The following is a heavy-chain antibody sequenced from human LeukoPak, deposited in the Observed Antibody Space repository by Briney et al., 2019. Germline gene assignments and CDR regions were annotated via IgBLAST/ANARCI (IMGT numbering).Heavy chain of an antibody. CDR2: INPNSGGT. D-gene: IGHD3-22*01. J-gene: IGHJ4*02. CDR1: GYTFTGYY. V-gene: IGHV1-2*02. CDR3: ARDLFDGSGYYSSGY. Sequence: ASVKVSCKASGYTFTGYYMHWVRQAPGQGLEWMGWINPNSGGTNYAQKFQARVTMSRDTSISTAYIELSRLRSDDTAVYYCARDLFDGSGYYSSGYWGQGTLVTVPS.